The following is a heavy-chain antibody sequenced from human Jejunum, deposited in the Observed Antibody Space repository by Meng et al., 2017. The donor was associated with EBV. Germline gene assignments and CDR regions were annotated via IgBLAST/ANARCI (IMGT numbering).Heavy chain of an antibody. CDR3: ARGSHYTWDV. Sequence: QVQLQESGPGLGNPSGTLSLTCGVSGDSIISTDTWWSWVRQPPGKGLEWIGEILHAGNTNYNPSLKSQVTMSVDTSKNQFSLNLSSVTAADSAVYYCARGSHYTWDVWGQGTLVTVSS. V-gene: IGHV4-4*02. CDR2: ILHAGNT. CDR1: GDSIISTDTW. D-gene: IGHD3-16*01. J-gene: IGHJ4*02.